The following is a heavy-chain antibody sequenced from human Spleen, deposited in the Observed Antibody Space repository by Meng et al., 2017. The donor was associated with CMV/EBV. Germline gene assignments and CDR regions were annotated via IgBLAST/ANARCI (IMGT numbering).Heavy chain of an antibody. CDR2: IIPIFGTT. V-gene: IGHV1-69*05. CDR3: ARDVKLRFLEWLLNY. D-gene: IGHD3-3*01. CDR1: GGTFSSHA. Sequence: SGGTFSSHAIIWVRQAPGQGLEWMGEIIPIFGTTHYAQKFQGRVTITTDESTSTAYMELSSLRSDDTAVYYCARDVKLRFLEWLLNYWGQGTLVTVSS. J-gene: IGHJ4*02.